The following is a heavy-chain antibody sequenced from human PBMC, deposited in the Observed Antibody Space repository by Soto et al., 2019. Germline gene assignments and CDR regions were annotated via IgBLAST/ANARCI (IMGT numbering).Heavy chain of an antibody. V-gene: IGHV1-69*13. CDR2: IIPIFGTA. D-gene: IGHD3-9*01. J-gene: IGHJ3*02. CDR1: GGTFSSYA. CDR3: ARGYLDYDILTGYPDDAFDI. Sequence: ASVKVSCKASGGTFSSYAISWVRQAPGQGLEWMGGIIPIFGTANYAQKFQGRVTITADESTSTAYMELSSLRSEDTAVYYCARGYLDYDILTGYPDDAFDIWGQGTMVTVSS.